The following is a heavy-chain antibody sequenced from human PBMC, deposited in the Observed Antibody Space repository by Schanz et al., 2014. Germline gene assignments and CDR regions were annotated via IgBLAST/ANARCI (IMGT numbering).Heavy chain of an antibody. J-gene: IGHJ4*02. CDR1: GFTVSKNY. CDR2: ISDSGDST. CDR3: AKVAPAASYLDS. D-gene: IGHD2-2*01. Sequence: VQLVESGGGLVQPGGSLRLSCAASGFTVSKNYMSWVRQAPGKGLEWVSDISDSGDSTHYADSVKGRFTISRDNAKNSLFLQMNSLSAEDTAVYYCAKVAPAASYLDSWGLGTLVTVSS. V-gene: IGHV3-11*01.